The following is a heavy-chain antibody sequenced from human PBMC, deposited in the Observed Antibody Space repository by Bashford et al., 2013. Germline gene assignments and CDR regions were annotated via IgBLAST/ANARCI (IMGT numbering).Heavy chain of an antibody. V-gene: IGHV3-74*01. CDR2: INSDGSST. J-gene: IGHJ4*02. D-gene: IGHD3-9*01. CDR3: ANSPDKGY. Sequence: VRQAPGKGLVWVSRINSDGSSTSYADSVKGRFTISRDNAKNTLYLQMNSLRAEDTAVYYCANSPDKGYWGQGTLVTVSS.